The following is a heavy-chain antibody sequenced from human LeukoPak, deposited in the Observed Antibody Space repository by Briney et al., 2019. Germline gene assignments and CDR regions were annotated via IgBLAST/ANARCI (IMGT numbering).Heavy chain of an antibody. D-gene: IGHD4-23*01. V-gene: IGHV4-30-4*01. CDR3: ARHVGYGGTTSSSNWFDP. J-gene: IGHJ5*02. CDR1: GGSISSGDYY. CDR2: IYYSGST. Sequence: SQTLSLTCTVSGGSISSGDYYWSWIRQPPGKGLEWIGYIYYSGSTYYNPSLKSRVTISVDTSKNQFSLKLSSVTAADTAVYYCARHVGYGGTTSSSNWFDPWGQGTLVTVSS.